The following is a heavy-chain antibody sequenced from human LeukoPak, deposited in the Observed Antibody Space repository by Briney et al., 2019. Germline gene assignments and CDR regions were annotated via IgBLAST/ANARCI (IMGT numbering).Heavy chain of an antibody. CDR2: LSFDGSNE. J-gene: IGHJ6*02. CDR3: AREEHDYVWGSYRYYYYYGIDV. CDR1: GFTFSSYG. D-gene: IGHD3-16*02. Sequence: GGSLRLSCAASGFTFSSYGMHWVRQSPGRGLEWVSFLSFDGSNEFYADSLKGRFTISRDNSKDTLYLQMDSLRAEDTALYYCAREEHDYVWGSYRYYYYYGIDVWGQGTTVTVSS. V-gene: IGHV3-30*03.